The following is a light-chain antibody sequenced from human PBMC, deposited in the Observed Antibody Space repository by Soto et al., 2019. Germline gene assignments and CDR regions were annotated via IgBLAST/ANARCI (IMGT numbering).Light chain of an antibody. Sequence: EIVLTQSPATLSLSPGERATLSCRASQSVSSYFAWYHQKPGQAPRLLIYDASNRATGIPARFSGSGSGTDFNLTISSLEPEDFAVYYCQRRSNWLTFGGGTKVEIK. CDR3: QRRSNWLT. CDR2: DAS. V-gene: IGKV3-11*01. J-gene: IGKJ4*01. CDR1: QSVSSY.